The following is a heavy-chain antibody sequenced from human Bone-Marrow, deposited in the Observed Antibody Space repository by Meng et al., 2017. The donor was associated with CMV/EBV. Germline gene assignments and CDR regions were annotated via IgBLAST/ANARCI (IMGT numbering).Heavy chain of an antibody. D-gene: IGHD6-13*01. Sequence: SETLSLTCTVSGGSISSSSYYWGWIRQPPGKGLEWIGSIYYSGSTYYNPSLKSRVTISLDKSKNQFSLRLTSVTVADTAVYYCVSINQELAVAGDFWGQGTLVTVSS. CDR2: IYYSGST. CDR1: GGSISSSSYY. V-gene: IGHV4-39*07. CDR3: VSINQELAVAGDF. J-gene: IGHJ4*02.